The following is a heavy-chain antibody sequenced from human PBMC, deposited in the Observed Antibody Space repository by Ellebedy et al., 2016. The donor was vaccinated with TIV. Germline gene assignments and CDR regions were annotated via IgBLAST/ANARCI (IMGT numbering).Heavy chain of an antibody. D-gene: IGHD6-19*01. Sequence: MPSETLSLTCTVSGGSISSGDYYWSWIRQPPGKGLEWIGCIYYSGSTYYNPSLKSRVTISVDTSKNQFSLKLSSVTAADTAVYYCARKRDIAVAGTYYGMDVWGQGTTVTVSS. V-gene: IGHV4-30-4*01. CDR2: IYYSGST. CDR3: ARKRDIAVAGTYYGMDV. CDR1: GGSISSGDYY. J-gene: IGHJ6*02.